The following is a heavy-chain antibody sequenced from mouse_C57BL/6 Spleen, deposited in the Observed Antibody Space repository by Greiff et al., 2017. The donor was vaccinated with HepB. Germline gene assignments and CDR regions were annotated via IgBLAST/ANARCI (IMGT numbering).Heavy chain of an antibody. J-gene: IGHJ2*01. CDR2: ISSGSSTI. D-gene: IGHD1-1*01. CDR3: ARQAYYGSTLFDY. Sequence: EVHLVESGGGLVKPGGSLKLSCAASGFTFSDYGMHWVRQAPEKGLEWVAYISSGSSTIYYADTVKGRFTISRDNAKNTLFLQMTSLRSEDTAMYYCARQAYYGSTLFDYWGQGTTLTVSS. CDR1: GFTFSDYG. V-gene: IGHV5-17*01.